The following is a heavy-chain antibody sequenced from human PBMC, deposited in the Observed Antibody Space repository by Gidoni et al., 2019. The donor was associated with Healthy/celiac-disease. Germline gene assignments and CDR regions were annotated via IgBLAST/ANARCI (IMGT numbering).Heavy chain of an antibody. Sequence: EVQLLESGGGLVQPGGSLRLSCAASGFTFSSYAMSWVRQAPGKGLEWVSAISGSGGSTYYADSVKGRFTISRDNSKNTLYLQMNSLRAEDTAVYYCARSQGGPGRYYYYYGMDVWGQGTTVTVSS. D-gene: IGHD3-16*01. J-gene: IGHJ6*02. CDR3: ARSQGGPGRYYYYYGMDV. V-gene: IGHV3-23*01. CDR1: GFTFSSYA. CDR2: ISGSGGST.